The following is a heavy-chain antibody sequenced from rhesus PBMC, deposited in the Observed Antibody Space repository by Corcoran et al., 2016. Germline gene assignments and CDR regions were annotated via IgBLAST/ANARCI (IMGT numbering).Heavy chain of an antibody. J-gene: IGHJ4*01. CDR3: ARVSAVENYFDY. V-gene: IGHV4-127*01. CDR1: GYSISSGYG. Sequence: QVQLQESGPGLVKPSETLSLTCAVSGYSISSGYGWGWIRQPPGKGLEWIGQIYGGSGSTYYHPPLEGRVTVSKDTSKDQFSLKLGSVTAADTAVYYCARVSAVENYFDYWGQGVLVTVSS. CDR2: IYGGSGST. D-gene: IGHD4-29*01.